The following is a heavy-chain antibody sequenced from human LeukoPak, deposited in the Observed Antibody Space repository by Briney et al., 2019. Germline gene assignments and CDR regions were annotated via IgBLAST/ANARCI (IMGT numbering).Heavy chain of an antibody. Sequence: GGSLRLSCAASGFTFRSYSMNWVRQAPGKGLEWVSYISGSGRTIYYADSVKGRFTTSRDNVKDSFYLQMNSLRDEDTAVYYCARDSPEGSGGSYFVAFDIWGQGTMVTVSS. D-gene: IGHD1-26*01. CDR2: ISGSGRTI. J-gene: IGHJ3*02. V-gene: IGHV3-48*02. CDR3: ARDSPEGSGGSYFVAFDI. CDR1: GFTFRSYS.